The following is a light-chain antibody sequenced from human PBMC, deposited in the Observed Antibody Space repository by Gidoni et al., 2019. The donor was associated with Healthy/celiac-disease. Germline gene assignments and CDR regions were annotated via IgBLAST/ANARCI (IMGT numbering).Light chain of an antibody. CDR2: AAS. CDR3: QQSYSTT. Sequence: DIQMTQSPSSLSASVGDRVTITCRASQSISSYLNWYQQTPGKAPKLLIYAASSLQSGVPSSFSGSGSGTDFTITRSRLQPEDGATYYCQQSYSTTFGGXTKVEIK. J-gene: IGKJ4*01. CDR1: QSISSY. V-gene: IGKV1-39*01.